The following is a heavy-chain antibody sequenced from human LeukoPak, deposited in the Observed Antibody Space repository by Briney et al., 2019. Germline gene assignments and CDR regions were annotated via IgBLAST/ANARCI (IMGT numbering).Heavy chain of an antibody. J-gene: IGHJ5*02. D-gene: IGHD3-10*01. Sequence: SVKVSCKASGGTFRTYPISWVRQAPGQGLEWMGGLTHIFRRTNYTQKFQERLIITTDESYSTAYMELRNLRSDDTALYYCATSGSGRSWDWFAPWGQGTLVTVSS. CDR1: GGTFRTYP. V-gene: IGHV1-69*05. CDR3: ATSGSGRSWDWFAP. CDR2: LTHIFRRT.